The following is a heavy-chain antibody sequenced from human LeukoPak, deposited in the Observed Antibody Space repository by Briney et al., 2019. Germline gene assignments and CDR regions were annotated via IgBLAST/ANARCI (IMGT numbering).Heavy chain of an antibody. Sequence: SVKVSCKASGGTFSSYAISWVRQAPGQGLEWMGGIIPIFGTANYAQKFQGRVTITADGSTSTAYMELSSLRSEDTAVYYCARGGSGSYYVAVYFDYWGQGTLVTVSS. J-gene: IGHJ4*02. CDR1: GGTFSSYA. V-gene: IGHV1-69*01. D-gene: IGHD1-26*01. CDR3: ARGGSGSYYVAVYFDY. CDR2: IIPIFGTA.